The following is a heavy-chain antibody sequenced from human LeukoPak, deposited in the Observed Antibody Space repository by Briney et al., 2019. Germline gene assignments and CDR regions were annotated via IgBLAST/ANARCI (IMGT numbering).Heavy chain of an antibody. J-gene: IGHJ4*02. CDR1: GFTFSSYA. V-gene: IGHV3-23*01. D-gene: IGHD2-15*01. CDR3: AKAVVAAGDSLYFDY. CDR2: ISGSGGST. Sequence: PGGSLRLSCVVSGFTFSSYAMTWVRQAPGKGLEWVSAISGSGGSTYYADSVKGRFTISRDNSKNTLYVQMNSLRAEDTAVYYCAKAVVAAGDSLYFDYWGQGTLVTVSS.